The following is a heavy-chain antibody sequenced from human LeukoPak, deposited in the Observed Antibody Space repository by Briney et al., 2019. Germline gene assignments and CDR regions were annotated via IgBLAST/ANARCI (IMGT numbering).Heavy chain of an antibody. CDR3: ARVSRGIAVAADDFDY. D-gene: IGHD6-19*01. CDR2: IIPIFGTA. Sequence: SVKVSCKASGGTFSSYAISWVRQAPGQGLEWMGRIIPIFGTANYAQKFQGRVTITSDESTSTAYMELSSLRSEDTAVCYCARVSRGIAVAADDFDYWGQGTLVTVSS. V-gene: IGHV1-69*15. CDR1: GGTFSSYA. J-gene: IGHJ4*02.